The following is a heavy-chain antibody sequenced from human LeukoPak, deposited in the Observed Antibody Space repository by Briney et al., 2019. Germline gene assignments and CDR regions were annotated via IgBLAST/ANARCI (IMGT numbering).Heavy chain of an antibody. CDR1: VGSIISYY. CDR2: IYYSGST. Sequence: PSETLSLTCTVSVGSIISYYWSWIRQPPGKGLEGIGYIYYSGSTNYNPSLKRRVTISVDTSKNQFSLKLSSVTAADTAVYYCARHQGGSWYYYYYGMDVWGQGTTVTVSS. J-gene: IGHJ6*02. CDR3: ARHQGGSWYYYYYGMDV. D-gene: IGHD6-13*01. V-gene: IGHV4-59*08.